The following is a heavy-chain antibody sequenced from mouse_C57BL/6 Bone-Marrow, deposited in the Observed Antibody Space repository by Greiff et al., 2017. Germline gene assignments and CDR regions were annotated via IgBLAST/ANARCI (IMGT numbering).Heavy chain of an antibody. V-gene: IGHV5-9*04. CDR3: DGEGQLPFAY. Sequence: EVQLQESGGGLVKPGGSLKLSCAASGFTFSSYTMSWVRQTPEKRLEWVATISGGGGNTYYPDSVKGRFTISRDNAKNTLYLQMSSLRSEDTAVDYCDGEGQLPFAYWGRGTVVTVTA. D-gene: IGHD6-1*01. CDR1: GFTFSSYT. CDR2: ISGGGGNT. J-gene: IGHJ3*01.